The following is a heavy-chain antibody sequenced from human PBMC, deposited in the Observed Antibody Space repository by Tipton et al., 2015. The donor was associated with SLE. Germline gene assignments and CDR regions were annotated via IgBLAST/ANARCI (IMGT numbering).Heavy chain of an antibody. CDR2: ISYDGSNK. Sequence: SLRLSCVASGFTFSAYAMHWVRQAPGKGLEWVAVISYDGSNKYYADSVKGRFTISRDNSKNTLYLQMNSLRAEDTAVYYCAGEIGYSSSWYVYWGQGTLVTVSS. V-gene: IGHV3-30*04. CDR3: AGEIGYSSSWYVY. CDR1: GFTFSAYA. D-gene: IGHD6-13*01. J-gene: IGHJ4*02.